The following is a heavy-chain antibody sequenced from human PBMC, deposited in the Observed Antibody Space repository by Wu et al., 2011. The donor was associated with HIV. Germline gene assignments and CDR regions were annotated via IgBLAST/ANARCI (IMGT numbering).Heavy chain of an antibody. CDR2: IPXFGTA. CDR3: ARGSVNWALFDY. V-gene: IGHV1-69*01. J-gene: IGHJ4*02. Sequence: IPXFGTAKYAXKFQGRVTITADESTSTVYVELRGLRSEDTAVYYCARGSVNWALFDYWGQGTLVTVSS. D-gene: IGHD7-27*01.